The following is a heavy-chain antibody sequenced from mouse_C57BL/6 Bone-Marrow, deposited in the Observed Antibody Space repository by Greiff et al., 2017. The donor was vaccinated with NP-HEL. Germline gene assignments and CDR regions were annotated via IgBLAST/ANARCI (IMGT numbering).Heavy chain of an antibody. CDR2: IYPRSGYT. J-gene: IGHJ1*03. CDR1: GYTFTSYG. D-gene: IGHD1-1*01. CDR3: AREYYGSGYCGDFDV. V-gene: IGHV1-81*01. Sequence: VQLQQSGAELARPGASVKLSCKASGYTFTSYGISWVKQRTGQGLEWIGEIYPRSGYTFYTEKFKGKATLTADKSSSTAYMELRSLTSEDYAVDFCAREYYGSGYCGDFDVWGTGTTVTVSS.